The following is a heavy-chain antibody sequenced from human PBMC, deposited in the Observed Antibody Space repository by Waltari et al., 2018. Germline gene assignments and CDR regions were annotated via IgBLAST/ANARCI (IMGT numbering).Heavy chain of an antibody. D-gene: IGHD2-15*01. CDR2: INSDGRST. V-gene: IGHV3-74*01. Sequence: EVQLVESGGGVVQPGGCLKLSCGASGLTCRHDWLHLVRQAPGKGRVWVSHINSDGRSTSYADSVKGRFTISRDNAKNTLYLQMNSLRAEDTAVYYCAKRSVSPRSYAFDIWGQGTMVTVSS. CDR1: GLTCRHDW. CDR3: AKRSVSPRSYAFDI. J-gene: IGHJ3*02.